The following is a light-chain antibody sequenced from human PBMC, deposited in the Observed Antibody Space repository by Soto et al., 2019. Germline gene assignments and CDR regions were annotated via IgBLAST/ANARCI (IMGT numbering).Light chain of an antibody. CDR1: QSAGNF. V-gene: IGKV3-15*01. J-gene: IGKJ2*01. CDR2: GAS. Sequence: EIVMTQSPATLSVSPGETASLSCRASQSAGNFLAWYQQKPGQAPRLLIYGASTRATGIPARFSGSGSGTEFTLTISSLQSEDFAVYYCQQYNNWLLRTFGQGTKLEIK. CDR3: QQYNNWLLRT.